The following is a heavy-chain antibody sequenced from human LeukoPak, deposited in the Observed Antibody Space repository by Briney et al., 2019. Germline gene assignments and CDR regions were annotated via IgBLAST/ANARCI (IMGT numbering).Heavy chain of an antibody. CDR3: ARGAAAAAWSDP. D-gene: IGHD6-13*01. CDR2: IYYSGST. V-gene: IGHV4-59*01. CDR1: GGSISSYY. J-gene: IGHJ5*02. Sequence: SETLSLTCTVSGGSISSYYWSWIRQPPGKGLEWIGYIYYSGSTNYNPSLKSRVTISVDTSKNQFSLKLSSVTAADTAVYYCARGAAAAAWSDPWGQGTLVTVSS.